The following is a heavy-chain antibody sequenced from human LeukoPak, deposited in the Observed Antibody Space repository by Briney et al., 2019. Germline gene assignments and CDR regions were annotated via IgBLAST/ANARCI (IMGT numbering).Heavy chain of an antibody. Sequence: GGSLRLSCAASGFTFNNYAMYWVRQAPGKGLEWVAIISYDGSNKYYADSVTGRFAISRDKSINTLYLQMNSLRAEDTAVYYCAKADPAGYFDYWGQGTLVTVSS. CDR1: GFTFNNYA. D-gene: IGHD2-2*01. CDR2: ISYDGSNK. CDR3: AKADPAGYFDY. V-gene: IGHV3-30*09. J-gene: IGHJ4*02.